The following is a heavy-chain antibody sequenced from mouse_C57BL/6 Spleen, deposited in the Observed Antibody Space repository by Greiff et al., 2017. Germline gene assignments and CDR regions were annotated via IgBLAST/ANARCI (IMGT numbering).Heavy chain of an antibody. J-gene: IGHJ4*01. Sequence: VQLQESGAELMKPGASVKLSCKATGYTFTGYWIEWVKQRPGHGLEWIGEILPGSGSTNYNEKFKGKATFTADTSANTAYMQLSSLTTENSANYDCARRAGDGQLSYAMDYWGQGTSVTVSS. CDR1: GYTFTGYW. V-gene: IGHV1-9*01. CDR2: ILPGSGST. CDR3: ARRAGDGQLSYAMDY. D-gene: IGHD2-3*01.